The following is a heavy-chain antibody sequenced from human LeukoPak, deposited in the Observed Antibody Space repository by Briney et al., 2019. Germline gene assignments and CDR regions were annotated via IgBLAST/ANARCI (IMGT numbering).Heavy chain of an antibody. CDR2: INPNSGGT. D-gene: IGHD3-22*01. Sequence: ASVKVSCKASGYTFTGYYMHWVRQAPGQGLEWMGWINPNSGGTNYAQKFQGRVTMTRDTSISTAYMELSRLRSDDTAVYYCARAQVDRIVVVTSWFDPWGQGTLVTVSS. CDR1: GYTFTGYY. V-gene: IGHV1-2*02. CDR3: ARAQVDRIVVVTSWFDP. J-gene: IGHJ5*02.